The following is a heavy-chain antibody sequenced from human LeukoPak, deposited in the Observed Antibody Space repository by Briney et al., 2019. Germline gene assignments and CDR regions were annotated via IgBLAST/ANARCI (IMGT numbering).Heavy chain of an antibody. D-gene: IGHD6-13*01. Sequence: SETLSLTCTVSGGSISSGGYYWSWIRQPPGKGLEWIGYIYHSGSTYYNPSLKSRVTISVDRSKNQFSLKLSSVTAADTAVYYCARDLTYSSSWAGAFDIWGQGTMVTVSS. V-gene: IGHV4-30-2*01. CDR3: ARDLTYSSSWAGAFDI. J-gene: IGHJ3*02. CDR2: IYHSGST. CDR1: GGSISSGGYY.